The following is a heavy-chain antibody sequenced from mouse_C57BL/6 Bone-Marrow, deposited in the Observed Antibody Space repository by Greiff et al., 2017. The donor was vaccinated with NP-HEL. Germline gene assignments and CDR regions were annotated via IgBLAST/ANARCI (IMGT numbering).Heavy chain of an antibody. Sequence: VQLQQSGPELVKPGASVKISCKASGYSFTGYYLPWVKQSHGNILDCIGYIYPYNGVSSYNQKVKGKATLTVDKSSSTAYMELRSLTSEDSAVYYCARRSLYGEYFDYWGQGTTLTVSS. D-gene: IGHD6-1*01. CDR1: GYSFTGYY. V-gene: IGHV1-31*01. CDR2: IYPYNGVS. CDR3: ARRSLYGEYFDY. J-gene: IGHJ2*01.